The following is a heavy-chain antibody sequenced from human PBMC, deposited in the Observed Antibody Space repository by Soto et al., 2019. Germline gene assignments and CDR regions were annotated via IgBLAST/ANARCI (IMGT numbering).Heavy chain of an antibody. V-gene: IGHV1-18*01. J-gene: IGHJ3*02. CDR2: ISPYSGNT. CDR3: AKLATYSTISPFDI. CDR1: GYNFTNFG. Sequence: GASVKVSCKASGYNFTNFGINWLRKAPGQGLEWAGWISPYSGNTNYAQKFRGRVTMTTDATTAYMELRSLRSDDAAVYYCAKLATYSTISPFDIWGQGTMVTVSS. D-gene: IGHD1-26*01.